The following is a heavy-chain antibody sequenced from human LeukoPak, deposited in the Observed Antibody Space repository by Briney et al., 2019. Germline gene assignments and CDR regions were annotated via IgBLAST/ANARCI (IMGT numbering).Heavy chain of an antibody. CDR1: GFTFSNYG. D-gene: IGHD3-22*01. CDR3: ANENYYDSSGYIDY. Sequence: GGSLRLSCAASGFTFSNYGMHWVRQAPGKGLEWVAVISYDGSNKYYAESVKGRFTISRDNSKNTLYPQMNSLRAEDTAVYYCANENYYDSSGYIDYWGQGTLVTVSS. V-gene: IGHV3-30*18. CDR2: ISYDGSNK. J-gene: IGHJ4*02.